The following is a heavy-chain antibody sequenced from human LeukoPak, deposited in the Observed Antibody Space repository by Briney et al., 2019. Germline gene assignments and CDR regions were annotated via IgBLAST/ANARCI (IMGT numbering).Heavy chain of an antibody. Sequence: GGSLRLSCAASGFTFSSYGMDWVRHTPGKGLEWVAFIRYDGNNKDYASSVKGRFTTSRDNSKDTLYLQMNGLRVEDTAVYYCAKGYSDLVAFDIWGQGTMVTVSS. CDR2: IRYDGNNK. CDR3: AKGYSDLVAFDI. J-gene: IGHJ3*02. V-gene: IGHV3-30*02. CDR1: GFTFSSYG. D-gene: IGHD4-17*01.